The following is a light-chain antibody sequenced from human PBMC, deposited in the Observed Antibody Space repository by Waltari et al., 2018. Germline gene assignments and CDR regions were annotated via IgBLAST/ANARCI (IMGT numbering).Light chain of an antibody. CDR3: QQYGGSVWT. CDR1: HSVSRTY. J-gene: IGKJ1*01. Sequence: EVVLTQSPRPLSLSPGERATLPCRASHSVSRTYFAWYQQKPGRAPRLLIHGTSNRATGIPERFSGSVSETDFTLTIDRLEPEDFAVYYCQQYGGSVWTFGQGTKVEVK. CDR2: GTS. V-gene: IGKV3-20*01.